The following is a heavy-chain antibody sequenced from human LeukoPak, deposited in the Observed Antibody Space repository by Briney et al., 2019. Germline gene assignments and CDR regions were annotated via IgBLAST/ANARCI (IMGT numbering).Heavy chain of an antibody. Sequence: GGSLRLSCTTSGFTFGDYPMGWVRQAPAKGLECVGFIRTKPNGGTKEYAASVKGRFTISRDDSTSIAYLQINRLNTEDTAVYFCTRDVRSTAYYYYYMDVWGTGTTVTVSS. D-gene: IGHD4-11*01. V-gene: IGHV3-49*04. CDR1: GFTFGDYP. CDR3: TRDVRSTAYYYYYMDV. J-gene: IGHJ6*03. CDR2: IRTKPNGGTK.